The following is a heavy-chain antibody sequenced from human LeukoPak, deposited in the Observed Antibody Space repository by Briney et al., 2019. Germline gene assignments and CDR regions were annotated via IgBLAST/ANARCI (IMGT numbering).Heavy chain of an antibody. Sequence: GGSLRLSCTASGFTFSDYYMSWIRQAPGKGLEWVSDISTSGKTIYYADSVKGRFTISRDNAKNSLYLQINSLRAEDTAVYYCARVSTYQYYYYMDVWGKGTTVTVSS. CDR2: ISTSGKTI. CDR3: ARVSTYQYYYYMDV. CDR1: GFTFSDYY. D-gene: IGHD2-2*01. V-gene: IGHV3-11*01. J-gene: IGHJ6*03.